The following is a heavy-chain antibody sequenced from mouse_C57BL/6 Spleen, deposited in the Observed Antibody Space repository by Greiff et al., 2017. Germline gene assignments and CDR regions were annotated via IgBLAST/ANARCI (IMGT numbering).Heavy chain of an antibody. J-gene: IGHJ3*01. CDR1: GYTFTGYW. Sequence: QVQLQQSGAELMKPGASVKLSCKATGYTFTGYWIEWVKQRPGHGLEWIGEILPGSGSTNYNEKFKGKATFTADTSSNTAYMLLSSLTTEDSAIYYCSRPAETAQAWFAYWGQGTLVTVSA. CDR2: ILPGSGST. D-gene: IGHD3-2*02. V-gene: IGHV1-9*01. CDR3: SRPAETAQAWFAY.